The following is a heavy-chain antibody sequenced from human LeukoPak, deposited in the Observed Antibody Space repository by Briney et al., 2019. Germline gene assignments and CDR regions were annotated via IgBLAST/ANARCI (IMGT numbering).Heavy chain of an antibody. V-gene: IGHV1-69*05. Sequence: ASVKVSCKASGGTFSTFGISWVRQAPGQGLEWMGGIIPMSGTVNNAQKLQGRVTITTDKSTGTAYMEMSSLRSDDTAVYYCARETGYAYGRAPLDYWGQGTLVTVSS. CDR1: GGTFSTFG. CDR3: ARETGYAYGRAPLDY. J-gene: IGHJ4*02. D-gene: IGHD5-18*01. CDR2: IIPMSGTV.